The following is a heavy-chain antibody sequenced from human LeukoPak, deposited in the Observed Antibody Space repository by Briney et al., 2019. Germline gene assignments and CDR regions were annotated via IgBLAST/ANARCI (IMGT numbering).Heavy chain of an antibody. J-gene: IGHJ4*02. Sequence: GGSLRLSCAASGFTFSSYWMSWVRQAPGKGLEWVANIKQDGSEKYYVDSVKGRFTISRDNAKNSLYLQMNSLRAEDTAVYYCARAQPSRRYSSGWYDYWGQGTLVTVSS. CDR2: IKQDGSEK. V-gene: IGHV3-7*01. CDR3: ARAQPSRRYSSGWYDY. D-gene: IGHD6-19*01. CDR1: GFTFSSYW.